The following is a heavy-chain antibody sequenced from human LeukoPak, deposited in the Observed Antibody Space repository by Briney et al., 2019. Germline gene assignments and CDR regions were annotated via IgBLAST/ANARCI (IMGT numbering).Heavy chain of an antibody. J-gene: IGHJ6*03. Sequence: GGSLRLSCTASGFTFGDYAMGWVRQAPGKGLEWVGFIRSKAYGGTTEYAASVKGRFTISRDDSKSIAYLQMNSLKTEDTAVYYCTRVGATYFFYYYYYMDVWGKGTTVTVSS. CDR3: TRVGATYFFYYYYYMDV. CDR1: GFTFGDYA. D-gene: IGHD1-26*01. V-gene: IGHV3-49*04. CDR2: IRSKAYGGTT.